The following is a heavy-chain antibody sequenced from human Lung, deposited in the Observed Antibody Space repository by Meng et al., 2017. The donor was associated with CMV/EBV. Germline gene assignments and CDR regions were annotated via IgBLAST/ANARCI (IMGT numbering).Heavy chain of an antibody. CDR1: GFTLSNYA. D-gene: IGHD2-8*01. CDR3: AKDHMLSYFDY. CDR2: IYSGDSST. Sequence: GGSLRLXXAASGFTLSNYAMSWVRQAPGKGLEWVSVIYSGDSSTHYPDSVKGRFTISRDNSKNTLYLQMNSLRAEDTAVYYCAKDHMLSYFDYWGQGTLVTVSS. J-gene: IGHJ4*02. V-gene: IGHV3-23*03.